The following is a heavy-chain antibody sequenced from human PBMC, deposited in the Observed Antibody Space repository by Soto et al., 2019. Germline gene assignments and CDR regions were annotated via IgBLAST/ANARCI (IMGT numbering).Heavy chain of an antibody. D-gene: IGHD2-15*01. CDR1: GGTFSSYT. Sequence: SVKVSCKASGGTFSSYTISWVRQAPGQGLEWMGRIIPILGIANYAQKFQGRVTITADKSTSTAYMELSSLRSEDTAVYYCARDLRYCSGGSCYSDDAFDIWGQGTMVTVSS. CDR2: IIPILGIA. V-gene: IGHV1-69*04. CDR3: ARDLRYCSGGSCYSDDAFDI. J-gene: IGHJ3*02.